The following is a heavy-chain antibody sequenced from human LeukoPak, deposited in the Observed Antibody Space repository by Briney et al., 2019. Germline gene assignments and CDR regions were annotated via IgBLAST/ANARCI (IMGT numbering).Heavy chain of an antibody. V-gene: IGHV4-39*01. CDR2: IYHSGIT. Sequence: SETLSLTCTVSGGSISTSSYYWGWIRQPPGKGLECIGNIYHSGITYYNHFNSSLKSRVTISIDTSKNQFSLRLTSVTAADTAVYFCATLVSTRYYFDYWGQGTLVTVSS. J-gene: IGHJ4*02. D-gene: IGHD5/OR15-5a*01. CDR3: ATLVSTRYYFDY. CDR1: GGSISTSSYY.